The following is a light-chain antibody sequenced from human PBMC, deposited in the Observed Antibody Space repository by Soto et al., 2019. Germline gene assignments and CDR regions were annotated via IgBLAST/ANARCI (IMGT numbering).Light chain of an antibody. V-gene: IGKV3-20*01. CDR1: QSVSNNY. CDR2: GAS. CDR3: HQYSGSPNT. J-gene: IGKJ2*01. Sequence: EMVLTQSPGTLSLSPGERATLSCRASQSVSNNYLDWSQLTPGQAPRLLIYGASSRATDVPDRFSGSGSGTDCPHTNTRLEPEDLAVYYGHQYSGSPNTFGQGTKLEIK.